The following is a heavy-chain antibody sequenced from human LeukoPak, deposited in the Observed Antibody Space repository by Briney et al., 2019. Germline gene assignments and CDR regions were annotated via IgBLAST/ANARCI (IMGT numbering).Heavy chain of an antibody. Sequence: GGSLRLSCAASGFTVSSNYMSWVRQAPGKGLDWVSVIYDDGNTYYADSVKGRFTISRDNSKNTLYLQMNSLRAEDTAVYYCARDPSGSYRSYYYYGMDVWGQGTTVTISS. CDR2: IYDDGNT. CDR1: GFTVSSNY. J-gene: IGHJ6*02. V-gene: IGHV3-53*01. CDR3: ARDPSGSYRSYYYYGMDV. D-gene: IGHD1-26*01.